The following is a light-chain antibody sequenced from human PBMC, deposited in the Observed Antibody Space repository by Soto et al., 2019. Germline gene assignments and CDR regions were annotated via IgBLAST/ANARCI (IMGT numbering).Light chain of an antibody. CDR2: GAS. CDR1: QSVNIY. Sequence: EIVMTQSPATLSVPPGERATLSCRASQSVNIYLAWYQQKPGQAPRLLIFGASSRATGIPARFSGSGSGTEFNLTISSLQSEDFAVYFCRQYDDWLRLTFGGGTKVDIK. CDR3: RQYDDWLRLT. V-gene: IGKV3D-15*01. J-gene: IGKJ4*01.